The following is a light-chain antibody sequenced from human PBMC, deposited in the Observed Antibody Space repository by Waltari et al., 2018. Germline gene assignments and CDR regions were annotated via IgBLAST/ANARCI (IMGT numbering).Light chain of an antibody. J-gene: IGLJ2*01. Sequence: QSVLTPPPSASETPGQRVTIPCSGSSATIGTYYLHWYQQLPGTAPKLLIYRNDQRPSGVPDRFSGSKSGTSASLAISGLRSEDEADYYCATWDDTLNMVFGGGTKLTVL. CDR1: SATIGTYY. V-gene: IGLV1-47*01. CDR2: RND. CDR3: ATWDDTLNMV.